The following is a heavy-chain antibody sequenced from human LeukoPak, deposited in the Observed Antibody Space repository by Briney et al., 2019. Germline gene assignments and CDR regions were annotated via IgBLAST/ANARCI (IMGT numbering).Heavy chain of an antibody. CDR1: GYSFTSHD. CDR3: VRWADTPFDY. CDR2: MKPNNGKT. J-gene: IGHJ4*02. Sequence: ASVKVSCKASGYSFTSHDINWVRQATGQGLEWMAWMKPNNGKTGYAQKFQGRVTMTSDTSISTAYMELSSLKSEDTAVYYCVRWADTPFDYWGQGTLVTVSS. D-gene: IGHD5-18*01. V-gene: IGHV1-8*01.